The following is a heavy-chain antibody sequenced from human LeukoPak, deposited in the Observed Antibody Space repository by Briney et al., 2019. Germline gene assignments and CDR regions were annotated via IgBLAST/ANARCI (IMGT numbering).Heavy chain of an antibody. CDR3: GRSLSSAWYYFAY. CDR2: IYYSGST. V-gene: IGHV4-59*01. Sequence: SETPSLTCTVAGGSISSYYWSWIRQPPGKGLEWIGYIYYSGSTNYNPSLNSRVTISVDTSKNQFSLRLSSVTAADTAVYYCGRSLSSAWYYFAYWGQGTLVTVSS. CDR1: GGSISSYY. J-gene: IGHJ4*02. D-gene: IGHD6-19*01.